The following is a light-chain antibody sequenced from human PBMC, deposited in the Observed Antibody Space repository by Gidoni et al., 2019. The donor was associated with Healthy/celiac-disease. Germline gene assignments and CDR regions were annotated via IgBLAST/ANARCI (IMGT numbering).Light chain of an antibody. J-gene: IGKJ3*01. Sequence: DIVMTQSPLSLPVTPGEPASISCRSSQSLLHSKGYNYLDWYLQKPGQSPQLLIYLGSNRASGVPDRFSGSGSGTDFTLKISRVEAEDVGVYYCMQALQTPFTFGPGTKVDIK. CDR3: MQALQTPFT. V-gene: IGKV2-28*01. CDR2: LGS. CDR1: QSLLHSKGYNY.